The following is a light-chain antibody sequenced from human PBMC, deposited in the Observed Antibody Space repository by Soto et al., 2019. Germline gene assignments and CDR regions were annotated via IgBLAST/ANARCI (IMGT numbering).Light chain of an antibody. V-gene: IGLV2-23*02. CDR3: CSYAGSSTV. CDR1: SSDVGSYNL. CDR2: EVS. Sequence: QSALTQPASVSGSPGQSITISCTGTSSDVGSYNLVSWYQQHPGKAPKLMICEVSKRPSGVSNRFSGSKSGNTASLTISGLQAEDEADYYCCSYAGSSTVFGTGTNHRP. J-gene: IGLJ1*01.